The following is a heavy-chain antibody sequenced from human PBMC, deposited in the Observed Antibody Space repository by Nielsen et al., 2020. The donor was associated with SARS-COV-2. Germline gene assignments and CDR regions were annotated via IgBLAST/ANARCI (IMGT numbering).Heavy chain of an antibody. CDR2: MNPNSGNT. Sequence: WVRQAPGQGLEWMGWMNPNSGNTGYAQKFQGRVTMTRNTSISTAYMELSSLRSDDTAVYYCARASSSSWQYYYYYYGMDVWGQGTTVTVSS. CDR3: ARASSSSWQYYYYYYGMDV. D-gene: IGHD6-13*01. V-gene: IGHV1-8*01. J-gene: IGHJ6*02.